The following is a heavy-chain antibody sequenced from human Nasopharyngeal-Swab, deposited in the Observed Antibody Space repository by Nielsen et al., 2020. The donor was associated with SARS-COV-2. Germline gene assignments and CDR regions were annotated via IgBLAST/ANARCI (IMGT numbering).Heavy chain of an antibody. Sequence: SVKVSCKTSGDTFTNSAISWVRQAPGQGLEWMGGIVPALGLPNYAQKFRGRVTITADRSTTTSYLELSSLRSEDTAIYYCARGGGYGAYDAPDYWGQGTLVTVSS. CDR1: GDTFTNSA. CDR3: ARGGGYGAYDAPDY. D-gene: IGHD5-12*01. V-gene: IGHV1-69*10. J-gene: IGHJ4*02. CDR2: IVPALGLP.